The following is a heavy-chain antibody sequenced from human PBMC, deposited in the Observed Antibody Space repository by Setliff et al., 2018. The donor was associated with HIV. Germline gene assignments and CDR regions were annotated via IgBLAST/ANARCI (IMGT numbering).Heavy chain of an antibody. D-gene: IGHD3-22*01. V-gene: IGHV1-2*04. Sequence: EASVKVSCKASGYIFTNYYTHWVRQAPGQGLEWMGRIGPFSGGTHYAQKFQGWVTMTRDTSIITAYMQLDRLGSDDTAVYYCARGPRGYDSSYYFDYWGQGTLVTVSS. CDR1: GYIFTNYY. J-gene: IGHJ4*02. CDR3: ARGPRGYDSSYYFDY. CDR2: IGPFSGGT.